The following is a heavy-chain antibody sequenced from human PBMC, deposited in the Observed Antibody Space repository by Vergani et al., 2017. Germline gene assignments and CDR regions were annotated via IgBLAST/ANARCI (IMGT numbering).Heavy chain of an antibody. CDR2: IRGSGGST. V-gene: IGHV3-23*01. CDR3: AKANPRNSGYDYLYYYHAMDV. D-gene: IGHD5-12*01. Sequence: EVQLLESGGDLVQPGGSLRLSCAASGFTFNHYSMNWVRQAPGKGLEWVSGIRGSGGSTYYAGSVKGRFTIYRDSSKNTLYLQMNCLSAGDTAVYYCAKANPRNSGYDYLYYYHAMDVWGQGTTVTVSS. J-gene: IGHJ6*02. CDR1: GFTFNHYS.